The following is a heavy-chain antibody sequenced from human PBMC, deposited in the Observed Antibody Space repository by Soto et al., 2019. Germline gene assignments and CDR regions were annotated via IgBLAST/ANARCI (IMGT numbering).Heavy chain of an antibody. Sequence: GESLKISCKGSGYIFSIYWINWVRQMPGKGLEWMGIIYPDDSETRYSPSFQGQVTISVDKSTSSAYLQWRSLKASDSAMYYCARRRGMDVWGQGTTVTVSS. CDR3: ARRRGMDV. V-gene: IGHV5-51*01. CDR1: GYIFSIYW. J-gene: IGHJ6*02. CDR2: IYPDDSET.